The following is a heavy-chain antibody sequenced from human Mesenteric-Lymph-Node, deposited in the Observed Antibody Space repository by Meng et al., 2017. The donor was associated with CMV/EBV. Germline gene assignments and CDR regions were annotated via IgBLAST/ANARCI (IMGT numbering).Heavy chain of an antibody. D-gene: IGHD2-8*01. J-gene: IGHJ5*02. CDR1: GYTFTRDG. V-gene: IGHV7-4-1*02. CDR3: ATGYCTDGVCHLDP. CDR2: INTNTVIP. Sequence: VQLMQAGVELTQRGASVKVFCKASGYTFTRDGLNWVRQAPGQELAWMGWINTNTVIPRYAQGYTGWFVFSLDTSVSTAYMPINGLKDEDTAVYYCATGYCTDGVCHLDPWGQGTLVTVSS.